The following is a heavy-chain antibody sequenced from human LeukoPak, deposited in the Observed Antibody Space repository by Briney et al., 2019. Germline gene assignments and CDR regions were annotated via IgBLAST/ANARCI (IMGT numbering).Heavy chain of an antibody. V-gene: IGHV3-53*01. CDR2: IYSGGST. CDR1: GFTVSSNY. D-gene: IGHD3-22*01. J-gene: IGHJ1*01. CDR3: VRDFNYDTSGPFQH. Sequence: GGSLRLSCAASGFTVSSNYMSWVRQAPGKGLEWVSVIYSGGSTYYADSVKGRFTISRDNSKNTLYLQMNSLTAEDTAVYYCVRDFNYDTSGPFQHWGQGTLVTVSS.